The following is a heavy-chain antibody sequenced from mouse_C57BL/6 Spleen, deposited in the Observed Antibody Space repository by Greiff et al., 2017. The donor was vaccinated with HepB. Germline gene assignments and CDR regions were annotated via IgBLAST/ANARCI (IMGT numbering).Heavy chain of an antibody. Sequence: VQLQQSGAELVRPGASVKLSCKASGYTFTDYYINWVKQRPGQGLEWIARIYPGSGNTYYNEKFKGKATLTAEKSSSTAYMQLSSLTSEDSAVYFCARGRYYGSSPWYFDVWGTGTTVTVSS. J-gene: IGHJ1*03. CDR2: IYPGSGNT. CDR1: GYTFTDYY. D-gene: IGHD1-1*01. CDR3: ARGRYYGSSPWYFDV. V-gene: IGHV1-76*01.